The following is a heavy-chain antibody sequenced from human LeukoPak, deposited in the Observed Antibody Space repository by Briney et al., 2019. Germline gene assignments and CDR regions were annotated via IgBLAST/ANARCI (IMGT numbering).Heavy chain of an antibody. D-gene: IGHD6-25*01. Sequence: SETLSLTCAVYGGSFSGYYWSWIRQPPGKGLEWIGEINHSGSTNYNPSLKSRVTISVDTSKNQFSLKLSSVTAADTAVYYCARHAEYSSANDAFDIWGQGTVVSVSS. CDR1: GGSFSGYY. CDR3: ARHAEYSSANDAFDI. CDR2: INHSGST. J-gene: IGHJ3*02. V-gene: IGHV4-34*01.